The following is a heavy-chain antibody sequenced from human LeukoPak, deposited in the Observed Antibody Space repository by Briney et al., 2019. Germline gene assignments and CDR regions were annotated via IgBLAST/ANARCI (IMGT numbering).Heavy chain of an antibody. D-gene: IGHD4-17*01. CDR2: ISGRGGNT. CDR1: GFTFSTYA. J-gene: IGHJ4*02. Sequence: GGSLRLSCAAAGFTFSTYAMSWVRQAPGKGLEWVSGISGRGGNTYYADSVQGQFTISRDNSKNTLYMQMNSLRAEDTAVYYCARSGVGGLRGGYFDYWGQGTLVTVSS. CDR3: ARSGVGGLRGGYFDY. V-gene: IGHV3-23*01.